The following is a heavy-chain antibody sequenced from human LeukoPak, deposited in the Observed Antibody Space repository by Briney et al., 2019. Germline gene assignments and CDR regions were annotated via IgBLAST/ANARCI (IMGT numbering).Heavy chain of an antibody. D-gene: IGHD4-17*01. CDR1: GGSISSSSYY. J-gene: IGHJ5*02. CDR3: ARGLYGDA. V-gene: IGHV4-39*01. Sequence: SEALSLTCTVSGGSISSSSYYWGWIRQPPGKGLEWIGSIYYSGSTYYNPSLKSRVTISVDTSKNQFSLKLSSVTAADTAVYYCARGLYGDAWGQGTLVTVSS. CDR2: IYYSGST.